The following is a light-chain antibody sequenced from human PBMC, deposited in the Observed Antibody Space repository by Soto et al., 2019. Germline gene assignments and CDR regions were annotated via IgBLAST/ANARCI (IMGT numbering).Light chain of an antibody. V-gene: IGKV1-5*03. CDR1: QSISSW. CDR2: KAS. Sequence: DIQMTQSPSTLSASVGDRVTITCRASQSISSWLAWYQQKPGQAPKLMIYKASSLGSGVPSRFSGSGSGTEFTLTISSLQPDDFATYYCKQYNILYTFGQGTKLEIK. CDR3: KQYNILYT. J-gene: IGKJ2*01.